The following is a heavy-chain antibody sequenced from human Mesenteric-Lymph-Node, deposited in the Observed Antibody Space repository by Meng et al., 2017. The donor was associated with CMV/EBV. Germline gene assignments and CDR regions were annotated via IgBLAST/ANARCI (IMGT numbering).Heavy chain of an antibody. V-gene: IGHV3-7*01. CDR3: ARDRYCSSSSFYTNQYYGMDV. J-gene: IGHJ6*02. D-gene: IGHD2-2*02. CDR2: IKQDGSAK. CDR1: GFTFSTYW. Sequence: GGSLRLSCAASGFTFSTYWMSWVRQAPGKGLEWVANIKQDGSAKYYVDSVKGRFTISRDNAKNSVYLQMNSLRVEDTAVYYWARDRYCSSSSFYTNQYYGMDVWGQGTTVTVSS.